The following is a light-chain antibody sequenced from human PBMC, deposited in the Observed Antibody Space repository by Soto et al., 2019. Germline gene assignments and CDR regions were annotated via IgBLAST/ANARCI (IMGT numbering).Light chain of an antibody. CDR2: EGS. V-gene: IGLV2-23*01. Sequence: QSALTQPASVSGSPGQSITISCTGTSSDVGSYNLVSWYQQHPGKAPKLMIYEGSKRPSGVSNRFSGSKSGNTASLTISGLQAEDEVDYYCCSYAGSSAFHVVFGGGTKLNVL. CDR1: SSDVGSYNL. CDR3: CSYAGSSAFHVV. J-gene: IGLJ2*01.